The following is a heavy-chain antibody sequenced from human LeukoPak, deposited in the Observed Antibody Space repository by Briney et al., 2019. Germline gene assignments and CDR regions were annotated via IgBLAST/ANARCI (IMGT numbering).Heavy chain of an antibody. CDR2: IYKNGDT. CDR3: ARAGPRAYSGCDL. V-gene: IGHV4-59*01. CDR1: GDSISGSF. D-gene: IGHD5-12*01. J-gene: IGHJ3*01. Sequence: SETLSLTCSVSGDSISGSFWSWIRQPPGKGLEWIGYIYKNGDTKYSPSLRSRVTMSQDTSKNQLSLRLTSVTVEDTAVYYCARAGPRAYSGCDLWSQGAMVTVSS.